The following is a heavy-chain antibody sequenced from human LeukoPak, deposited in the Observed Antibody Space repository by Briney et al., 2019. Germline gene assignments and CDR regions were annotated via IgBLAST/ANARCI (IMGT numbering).Heavy chain of an antibody. CDR3: ARIRSYYDSSGYSPY. V-gene: IGHV1-2*02. CDR1: GYTFTGYY. J-gene: IGHJ4*02. Sequence: ASVKVSCKASGYTFTGYYMHWVRQAPGLGLEWMGWINPNSGGTNYAQKFQGRVTMTRDTSISTAYMELSRLRSDDTAVYYCARIRSYYDSSGYSPYWGQGTLVTVSS. D-gene: IGHD3-22*01. CDR2: INPNSGGT.